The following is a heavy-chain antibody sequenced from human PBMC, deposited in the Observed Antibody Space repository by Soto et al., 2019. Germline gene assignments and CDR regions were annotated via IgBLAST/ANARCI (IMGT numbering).Heavy chain of an antibody. Sequence: LSLTCTVSGVSISGSRYYWGWIRQPHGRGLEWIGNIYYSGSTYYTPALKSRVTLSVDTSKNQFSLNLNSVTAADTAVYYCARGGIPPSGYGIAYAMDVWGQGTTVTVSS. J-gene: IGHJ6*02. CDR1: GVSISGSRYY. V-gene: IGHV4-39*01. CDR3: ARGGIPPSGYGIAYAMDV. CDR2: IYYSGST. D-gene: IGHD1-26*01.